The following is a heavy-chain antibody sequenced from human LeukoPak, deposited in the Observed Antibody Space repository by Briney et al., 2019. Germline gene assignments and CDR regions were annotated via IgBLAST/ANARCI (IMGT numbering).Heavy chain of an antibody. V-gene: IGHV4-30-4*01. CDR1: GGSISSGDYY. Sequence: SQTLSLTCTVSGGSISSGDYYWSWIRQPPGKGLEWIGYMYYSGSTYYNPSLKSRATISVDTSKNQSSLKLSSVTAADTAVYYCARPYYYDSRIDPWGQGTLVTVSS. CDR2: MYYSGST. D-gene: IGHD3-22*01. J-gene: IGHJ5*02. CDR3: ARPYYYDSRIDP.